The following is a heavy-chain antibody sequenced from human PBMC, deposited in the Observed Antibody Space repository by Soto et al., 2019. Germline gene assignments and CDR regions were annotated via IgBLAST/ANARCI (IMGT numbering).Heavy chain of an antibody. CDR3: ARSKYRRVLRVLEWYDMDV. D-gene: IGHD3-3*01. V-gene: IGHV1-69*01. Sequence: QVQLVQSGAEVKKPGSSVKVSCKASGGTFSGFAISWVRQAPGQGLEWMGGLIHIVNTAHFAQKFQGRVTLTADDSTSTAYMDLSSLRSDDTAVYYCARSKYRRVLRVLEWYDMDVWGQGTTVTVSS. CDR2: LIHIVNTA. CDR1: GGTFSGFA. J-gene: IGHJ6*02.